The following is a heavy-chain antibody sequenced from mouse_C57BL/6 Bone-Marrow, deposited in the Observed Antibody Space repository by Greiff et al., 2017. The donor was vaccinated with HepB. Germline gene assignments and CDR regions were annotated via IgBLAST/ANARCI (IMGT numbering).Heavy chain of an antibody. J-gene: IGHJ4*01. CDR1: GFTFSSYA. V-gene: IGHV5-4*01. CDR2: ISDGGSYT. CDR3: ARENYGS. Sequence: EVKVVESGGGLVKPGGSLKLSCAASGFTFSSYAMSWVRQTPEKRLEWVATISDGGSYTYYPDNVKGRFTISRDNAKNNLYLQMSHLKSEDTAMYYCARENYGSWGQGTSVTVSS. D-gene: IGHD1-2*01.